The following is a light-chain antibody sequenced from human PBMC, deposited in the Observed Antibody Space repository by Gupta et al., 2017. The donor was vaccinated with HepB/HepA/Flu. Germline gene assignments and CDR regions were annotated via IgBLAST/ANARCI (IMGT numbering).Light chain of an antibody. CDR3: CSYAGSYTFFVV. CDR1: SSDVGGYNY. Sequence: QSALTQPRSASGSPGQSVTISCTGTSSDVGGYNYVSWYQQHPGKAPKLMIYDVSKRPSGVPDRFSGSKSGNTASLTISGLQAEDEADYYCCSYAGSYTFFVVFGGGTKLTVL. CDR2: DVS. V-gene: IGLV2-11*01. J-gene: IGLJ2*01.